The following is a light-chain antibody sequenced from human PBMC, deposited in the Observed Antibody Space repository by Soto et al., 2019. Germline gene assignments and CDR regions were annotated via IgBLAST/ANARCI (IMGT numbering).Light chain of an antibody. CDR3: QQYDNIPLT. J-gene: IGKJ4*01. CDR2: DAS. CDR1: QDISNY. V-gene: IGKV1-33*01. Sequence: DIQMTQSPSSLSASVGDRVTITCQASQDISNYLNWYQQKPGKAPKLLIYDASNLETGVPSRFSGSGSGTDFTFTIRSLQTQDTANYYCQQYDNIPLTFGGGTKVDIK.